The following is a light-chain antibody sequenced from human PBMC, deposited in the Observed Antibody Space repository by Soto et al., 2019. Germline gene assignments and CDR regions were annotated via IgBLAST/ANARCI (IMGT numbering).Light chain of an antibody. V-gene: IGKV1-9*01. CDR1: QDIAIY. CDR2: AAS. Sequence: IQLTHSPSSLSASVGYRFTITCRASQDIAIYLAWYQQKPGEAPKLLIYAASTLYGGVPSRFSGSGSGTDFALTITSLQAEDFATYYCQQLRMYPSTFGGGTKVDIK. J-gene: IGKJ4*01. CDR3: QQLRMYPST.